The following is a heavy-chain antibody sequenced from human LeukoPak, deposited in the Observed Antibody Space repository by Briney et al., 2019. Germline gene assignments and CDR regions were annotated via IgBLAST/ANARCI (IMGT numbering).Heavy chain of an antibody. Sequence: GGSLRLSCAVSGLTVSSNYMSWVRQAPGKGLQWVSGISGSGASTYYSESVKGRFTISRDNSKNTLYLQMNNLRAEDTALYYCAKGASSAWLLYWFDPWGQGTLVTVSP. V-gene: IGHV3-23*01. CDR2: ISGSGAST. D-gene: IGHD3-22*01. CDR1: GLTVSSNY. CDR3: AKGASSAWLLYWFDP. J-gene: IGHJ5*02.